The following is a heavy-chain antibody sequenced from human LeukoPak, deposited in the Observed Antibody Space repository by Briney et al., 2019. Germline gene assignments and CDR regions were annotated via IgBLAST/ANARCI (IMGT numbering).Heavy chain of an antibody. J-gene: IGHJ5*02. CDR2: VNHSGST. D-gene: IGHD2-2*01. CDR1: GGSFSGYY. Sequence: SETLSLTCAVYGGSFSGYYWSWIRQPPGKGLEWIGEVNHSGSTNYNPSLKSRVTISVDTSKNQFSLKLSSVTAADTAVYYCARRGKARYCSSTSCYAGSFSSSNWFDPWGQGTLVTVSS. V-gene: IGHV4-34*01. CDR3: ARRGKARYCSSTSCYAGSFSSSNWFDP.